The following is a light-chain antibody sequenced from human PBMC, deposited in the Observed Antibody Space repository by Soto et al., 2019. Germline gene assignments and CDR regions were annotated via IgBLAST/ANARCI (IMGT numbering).Light chain of an antibody. V-gene: IGLV3-1*01. CDR2: QDS. CDR3: LAWDSSTAV. J-gene: IGLJ2*01. CDR1: KLGDKY. Sequence: SYELTQPPSVSVSPGQTAGITGSGAKLGDKYGCWYQQKPGRSPVLVIHQDSKRPSGIPERFSGSNSGNTATLTISGTQAMDGADYYCLAWDSSTAVFGGGTKVTVL.